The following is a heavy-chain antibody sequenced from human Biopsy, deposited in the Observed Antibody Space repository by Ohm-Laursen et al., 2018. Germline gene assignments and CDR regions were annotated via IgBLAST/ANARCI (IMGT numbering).Heavy chain of an antibody. V-gene: IGHV1-69*06. D-gene: IGHD3-9*01. CDR3: ATKLTGYFHH. J-gene: IGHJ1*01. CDR2: NIPILGTG. CDR1: GGTFSNYG. Sequence: SVKVSCKVPGGTFSNYGVNWVRQAPGQGLEWLGGNIPILGTGNYVQKFQDRVTVAADTSTSTATMELRSLRSDDTAVYYCATKLTGYFHHWGQGTLVIVSS.